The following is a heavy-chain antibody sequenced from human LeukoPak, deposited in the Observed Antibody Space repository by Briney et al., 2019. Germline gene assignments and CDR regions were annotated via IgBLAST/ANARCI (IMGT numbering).Heavy chain of an antibody. CDR3: ARGYYAFDI. J-gene: IGHJ3*02. Sequence: SETLSLTCTVSGGSISSYYWSWIRQPPGKGLEWIGYIYYSGSTNYNPSLKSRVTISVDTSKNQFSLKLSPVTAADTAVYYCARGYYAFDIWGQGTMVTVSS. D-gene: IGHD1-1*01. CDR2: IYYSGST. CDR1: GGSISSYY. V-gene: IGHV4-59*01.